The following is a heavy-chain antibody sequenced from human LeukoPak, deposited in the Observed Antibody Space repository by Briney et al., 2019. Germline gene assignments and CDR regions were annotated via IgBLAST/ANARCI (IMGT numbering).Heavy chain of an antibody. CDR2: IYAGGST. V-gene: IGHV3-53*01. CDR3: ARDLALSSSSWYSPS. CDR1: GFTVSSNY. Sequence: GGSLRLSCAASGFTVSSNYMSWVRQAPGKGLEWVSVIYAGGSTYYADSVKGRFTISRDNFKNTMYLQMNSLTAEDTAMYYCARDLALSSSSWYSPSWGQGTLVTVSS. D-gene: IGHD6-13*01. J-gene: IGHJ5*02.